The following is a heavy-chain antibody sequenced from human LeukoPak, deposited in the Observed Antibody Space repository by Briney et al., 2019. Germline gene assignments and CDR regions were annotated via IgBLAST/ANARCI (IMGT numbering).Heavy chain of an antibody. J-gene: IGHJ3*02. CDR1: GFTFSSYS. D-gene: IGHD3-9*01. CDR2: ISSSSSYI. Sequence: GGSLRLSCAASGFTFSSYSMNWVRQAPGKGLEWVSSISSSSSYIYYADSVKGRFTISRDNAKNSLYLQMNSLRAEDTAVYYCARGLDDILTGYYSDAFDIWGQGTMVTVSS. CDR3: ARGLDDILTGYYSDAFDI. V-gene: IGHV3-21*01.